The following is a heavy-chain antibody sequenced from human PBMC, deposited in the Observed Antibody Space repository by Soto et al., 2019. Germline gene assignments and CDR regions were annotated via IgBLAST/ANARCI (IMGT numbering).Heavy chain of an antibody. D-gene: IGHD2-8*01. CDR2: IGDSGAST. Sequence: GGSLRLSCAASGFTFSNYAMNWVRQAPGKGLEWVSSIGDSGASTYYADSVEGRFTISRDNSKDTLYLQMNSLRAEDTAVYYCAKDSSPLDIVLMVYAKDRIAVAGTGFDYWGQGTLVTVSS. J-gene: IGHJ4*02. CDR1: GFTFSNYA. V-gene: IGHV3-23*01. CDR3: AKDSSPLDIVLMVYAKDRIAVAGTGFDY.